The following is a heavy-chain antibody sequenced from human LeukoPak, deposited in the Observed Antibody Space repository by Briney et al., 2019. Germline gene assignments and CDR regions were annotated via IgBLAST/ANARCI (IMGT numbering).Heavy chain of an antibody. J-gene: IGHJ5*02. V-gene: IGHV3-48*03. Sequence: GGSLRLSCAASGFSFSSNEMSWVRQAPGKGLDWVSYITSSGSTIYYADSVKGRFTISRDNAKNSLYLQMNSLRAEDTGVYYCAVTGGIDRWGQGTLVTVSS. D-gene: IGHD7-27*01. CDR3: AVTGGIDR. CDR1: GFSFSSNE. CDR2: ITSSGSTI.